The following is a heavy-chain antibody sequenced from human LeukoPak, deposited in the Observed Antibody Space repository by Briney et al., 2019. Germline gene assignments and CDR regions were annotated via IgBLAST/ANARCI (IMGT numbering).Heavy chain of an antibody. CDR3: AGAGIAVAGNAEYFQH. D-gene: IGHD6-19*01. CDR1: GYSFTSYW. CDR2: IDPSDSYT. J-gene: IGHJ1*01. Sequence: GESLKISCKGSGYSFTSYWISWVRQMPGKGLEWMGRIDPSDSYTNYSPSFQGDVTISADKSISTAYLQWSSLKASDTAMYYCAGAGIAVAGNAEYFQHWGQGTLVTVSS. V-gene: IGHV5-10-1*01.